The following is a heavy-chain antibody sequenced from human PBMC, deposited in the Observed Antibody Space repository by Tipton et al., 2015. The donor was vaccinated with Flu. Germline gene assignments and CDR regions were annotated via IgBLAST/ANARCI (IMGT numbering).Heavy chain of an antibody. J-gene: IGHJ6*02. CDR1: GFIFSDAW. D-gene: IGHD6-13*01. CDR3: MWQQDFYNGMDV. V-gene: IGHV3-15*01. CDR2: IKSKTSGGTI. Sequence: VQLVQSGGGLVQPGGSLRLSCAVSGFIFSDAWMNWVRLAPGKGLEWVGRIKSKTSGGTIDYAAPVKGRFTISRDDSEHTLYLQMNSLESEDTAVYYCMWQQDFYNGMDVWGQGTTVTVSS.